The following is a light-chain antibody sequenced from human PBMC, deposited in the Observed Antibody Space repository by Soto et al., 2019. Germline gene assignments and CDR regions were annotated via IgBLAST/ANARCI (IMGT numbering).Light chain of an antibody. CDR1: QTVRNNY. CDR3: QQHSCYPMT. Sequence: FVLTQSPGTLSLSPGERATLSCRASQTVRNNYLAWYQQTPGQAPRLLIDDASSRATGIPDWISGGGSGTDFILTISRQEPEDFAVYCWQQHSCYPMTFGRGTKVDIK. J-gene: IGKJ1*01. CDR2: DAS. V-gene: IGKV3-20*01.